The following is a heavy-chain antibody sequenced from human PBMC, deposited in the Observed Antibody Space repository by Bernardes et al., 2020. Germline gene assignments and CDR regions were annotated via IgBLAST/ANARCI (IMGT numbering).Heavy chain of an antibody. J-gene: IGHJ4*02. CDR1: GFSLSTSGMC. CDR3: ARTMIVVVNDFKFDY. CDR2: IDWDDDK. D-gene: IGHD3-22*01. V-gene: IGHV2-70*11. Sequence: SGPTLVKPTQTLTLTCPFSGFSLSTSGMCVSWIRQPPGKALEWLARIDWDDDKYYSTSLKTRLTISKDTSKNQVVLTMTNMDPVDTATYYCARTMIVVVNDFKFDYWGQGTLVTVSS.